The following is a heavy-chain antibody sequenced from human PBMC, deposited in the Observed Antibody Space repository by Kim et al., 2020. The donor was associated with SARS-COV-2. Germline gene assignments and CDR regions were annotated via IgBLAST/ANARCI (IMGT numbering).Heavy chain of an antibody. Sequence: GGSLRLSCAASGFTFSNAWMSWVRQAPGKGLEWVGRIKSKTDGGKTDYAAPVKGRFTISRDDSKNTLYLQMNSLKTEDTAVYYCTTEYYYGSGSYYNEGYYFYGMDVWGQGTTVTVSS. D-gene: IGHD3-10*01. CDR3: TTEYYYGSGSYYNEGYYFYGMDV. V-gene: IGHV3-15*01. CDR1: GFTFSNAW. J-gene: IGHJ6*02. CDR2: IKSKTDGGKT.